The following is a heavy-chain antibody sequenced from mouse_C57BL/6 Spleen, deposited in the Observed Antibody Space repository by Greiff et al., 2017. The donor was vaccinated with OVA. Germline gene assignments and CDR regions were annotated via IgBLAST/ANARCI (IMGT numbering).Heavy chain of an antibody. CDR1: GFTFSDYY. V-gene: IGHV5-16*01. CDR3: ARDRLVRGGYFDY. CDR2: ISNDGSST. Sequence: EVQLVESEGGLVQPGGSLKLSCTASGFTFSDYYMAWVRQAPEKGLEWVANISNDGSSTYSLDSLKSRFIISRDNAKNILYMPMSSLKTEDTATNYCARDRLVRGGYFDYWGQGTTLTVSS. D-gene: IGHD2-10*02. J-gene: IGHJ2*01.